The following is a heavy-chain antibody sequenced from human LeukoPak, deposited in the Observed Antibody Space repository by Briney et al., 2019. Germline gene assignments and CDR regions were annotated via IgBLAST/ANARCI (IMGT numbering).Heavy chain of an antibody. V-gene: IGHV4-30-4*01. D-gene: IGHD2-15*01. Sequence: PSQTLSLTCIVSGGSISSGDHYWSWIRQPPGKGLEWIGHIHYSGSTYYNPSLKSRVTISVDRSKNQFSLKLSSVTAADTAVYYCARVRGSDIWFDPWGQGTLVTVSS. CDR1: GGSISSGDHY. CDR2: IHYSGST. J-gene: IGHJ5*02. CDR3: ARVRGSDIWFDP.